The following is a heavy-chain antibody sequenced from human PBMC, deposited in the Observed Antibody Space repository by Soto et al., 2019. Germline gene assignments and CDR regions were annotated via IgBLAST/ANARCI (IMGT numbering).Heavy chain of an antibody. Sequence: QITLNKSGPTLVKPTQTLTLTCTASGLSFGTSGVGVGWIRQPPGKALEWLALIYWNDDQRYSPSLKSSLTITKDTSKNQVVLTMTNVDPVDTATYYCASMTTVATAAFDIWGQGIMVTVPS. CDR2: IYWNDDQ. CDR3: ASMTTVATAAFDI. D-gene: IGHD4-17*01. CDR1: GLSFGTSGVG. J-gene: IGHJ3*02. V-gene: IGHV2-5*01.